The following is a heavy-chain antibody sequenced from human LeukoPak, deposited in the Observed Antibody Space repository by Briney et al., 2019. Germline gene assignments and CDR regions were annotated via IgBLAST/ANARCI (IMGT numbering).Heavy chain of an antibody. CDR1: GFTFSSYA. V-gene: IGHV3-30-3*01. Sequence: GGSLRLSCAASGFTFSSYAMHWVRQAPGKGLEWVAVISYDGSNKYYADSVKGRFTISRDNSKNTLYLQMNSLRAEDTAVYYCARGITMVRGAPYWDYWGQGILVTVSS. J-gene: IGHJ4*02. D-gene: IGHD3-10*01. CDR3: ARGITMVRGAPYWDY. CDR2: ISYDGSNK.